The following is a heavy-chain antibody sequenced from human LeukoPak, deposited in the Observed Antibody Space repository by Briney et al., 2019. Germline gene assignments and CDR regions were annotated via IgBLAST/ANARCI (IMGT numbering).Heavy chain of an antibody. V-gene: IGHV1-2*06. Sequence: GASVKVSCKASGSTFTGHFTHWVRQAPGQGLQWMGRINPNSGGTNYAQRFQGRVTMTRDTSISTAYMELSRLRSDDTAIYYCAQNGSYSSSDYWGQGTLVTVSS. CDR3: AQNGSYSSSDY. CDR1: GSTFTGHF. J-gene: IGHJ4*02. CDR2: INPNSGGT. D-gene: IGHD3-16*02.